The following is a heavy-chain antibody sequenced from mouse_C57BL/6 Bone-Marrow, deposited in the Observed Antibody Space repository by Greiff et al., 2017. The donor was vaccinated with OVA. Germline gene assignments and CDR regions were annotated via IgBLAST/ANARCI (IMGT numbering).Heavy chain of an antibody. V-gene: IGHV5-6*01. J-gene: IGHJ3*01. Sequence: EVHLVESGGDLVKPGGSLKLSCAASGFTFSSYGMSWVRQTPDKRLEWVATISSGGSYTYYPDSVKGRFTISRDNAKNTLYLQMSSLKSEDTAMYYWARQVYYGSSYGFAYWGQGTLVTVSA. CDR3: ARQVYYGSSYGFAY. CDR1: GFTFSSYG. D-gene: IGHD1-1*01. CDR2: ISSGGSYT.